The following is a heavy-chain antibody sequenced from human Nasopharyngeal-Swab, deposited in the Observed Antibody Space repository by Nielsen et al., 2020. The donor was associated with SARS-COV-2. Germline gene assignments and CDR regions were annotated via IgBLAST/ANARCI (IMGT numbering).Heavy chain of an antibody. V-gene: IGHV3-49*03. CDR3: TRVSGHWYFDL. CDR1: GFTFGDYA. CDR2: IRSKAYGGTT. J-gene: IGHJ2*01. Sequence: GESLKISCTASGFTFGDYAMSWFRQAPGKGLEWVGFIRSKAYGGTTEYAASVKGRFTISRDDSKSIAYLQMNSLKTEDTAVYYCTRVSGHWYFDLWGRGTLVTFSS.